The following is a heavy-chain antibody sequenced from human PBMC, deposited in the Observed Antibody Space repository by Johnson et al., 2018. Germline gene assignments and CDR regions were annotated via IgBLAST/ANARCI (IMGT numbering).Heavy chain of an antibody. CDR2: IYTSGST. D-gene: IGHD3/OR15-3a*01. Sequence: QVQLQESGPGLVKPSQTLSLTCTVSGGSISSGSYYWSWIRQPAGKGLEWIGRIYTSGSTNYNPSLKSRVTISVDTSKNQFSLKLSSVTAADTAVYYCARGLEDWQDAFDIWGQGTMVTVSS. CDR3: ARGLEDWQDAFDI. J-gene: IGHJ3*02. V-gene: IGHV4-61*02. CDR1: GGSISSGSYY.